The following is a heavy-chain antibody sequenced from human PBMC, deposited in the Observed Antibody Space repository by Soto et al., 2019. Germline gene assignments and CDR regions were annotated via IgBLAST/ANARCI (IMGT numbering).Heavy chain of an antibody. CDR2: ISSSSSYI. Sequence: GGSLRLSCAASGFTFSSYSMNWVRQAPGKGLEWVSSISSSSSYIYYADSVKGRFTSSRDNAKNSLYLQMNSLRAEDTAVYYCARDPAPYGSGSYSDWGQGTLVTVSS. CDR1: GFTFSSYS. V-gene: IGHV3-21*01. CDR3: ARDPAPYGSGSYSD. D-gene: IGHD3-10*01. J-gene: IGHJ4*02.